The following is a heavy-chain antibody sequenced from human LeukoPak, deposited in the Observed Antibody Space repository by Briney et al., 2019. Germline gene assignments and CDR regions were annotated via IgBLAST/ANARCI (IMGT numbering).Heavy chain of an antibody. V-gene: IGHV3-21*01. Sequence: ETLSLTCAVSGGSISSSNWWSWVRQPPGKGLEWVSSISSSSSYIYYADSVKGRFTISRDNARNSLYLQMNSLRAEDTAVYYCARDGLAAATLHWCFDLWGRGTLVTVSS. D-gene: IGHD2-15*01. CDR2: ISSSSSYI. J-gene: IGHJ2*01. CDR1: GGSISSSN. CDR3: ARDGLAAATLHWCFDL.